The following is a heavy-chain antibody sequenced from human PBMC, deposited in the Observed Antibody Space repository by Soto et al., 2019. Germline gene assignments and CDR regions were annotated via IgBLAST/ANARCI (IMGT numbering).Heavy chain of an antibody. Sequence: ASVTGSCKASGYTFTSDGISWVRQAPGQGLEWMGWVSAYNGNTSYAQKLQGRVAMTTDTSTSTAYMELRSLRSDDTAVYYCARDLCSSTSCPLTFDYWGQGTLVTVSS. V-gene: IGHV1-18*01. D-gene: IGHD2-2*01. CDR1: GYTFTSDG. CDR2: VSAYNGNT. CDR3: ARDLCSSTSCPLTFDY. J-gene: IGHJ4*02.